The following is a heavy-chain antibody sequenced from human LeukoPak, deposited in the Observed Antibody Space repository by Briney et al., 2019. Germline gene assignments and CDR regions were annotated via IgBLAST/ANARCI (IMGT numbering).Heavy chain of an antibody. CDR2: INPNSGGT. V-gene: IGHV1-2*02. J-gene: IGHJ4*02. Sequence: ASVKVSCKASGYTFTGYYMHWVRQAPGQGLEWMGWINPNSGGTNYAQKLQGRVTMTTDTSTSTAYMELRSLRSDDTAVYYCARDSVVAATRFDYWGQGTLVTVSS. D-gene: IGHD2-15*01. CDR1: GYTFTGYY. CDR3: ARDSVVAATRFDY.